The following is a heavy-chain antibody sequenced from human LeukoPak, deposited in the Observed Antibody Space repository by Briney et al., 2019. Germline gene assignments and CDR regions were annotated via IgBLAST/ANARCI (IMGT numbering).Heavy chain of an antibody. CDR2: IRYDGSIK. CDR3: AKDRYCSGPSCWNFDS. CDR1: GFTFSSYE. J-gene: IGHJ4*02. V-gene: IGHV3-30*02. Sequence: PGGSLRLSCAASGFTFSSYEMNWVRQAPGKGLEWVAFIRYDGSIKYYTDSVKDRFTVSRDNSRNTLYLQLNSLRDDDTAVYYCAKDRYCSGPSCWNFDSWGQGTLVTVSS. D-gene: IGHD2-2*01.